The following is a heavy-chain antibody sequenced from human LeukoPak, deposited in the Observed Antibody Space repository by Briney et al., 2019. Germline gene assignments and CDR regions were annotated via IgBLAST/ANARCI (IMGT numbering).Heavy chain of an antibody. CDR3: ARATKSTYYDFWSGYVEWFDP. CDR2: IYYSGST. D-gene: IGHD3-3*01. V-gene: IGHV4-59*01. CDR1: GGSISSYY. Sequence: SETLSLTCTVSGGSISSYYWSWIRQPPGKGLEWIGYIYYSGSTNYNPSLKSRVTISVDTSKNQFSLKLSSVTAADTAVYYCARATKSTYYDFWSGYVEWFDPWGQGTQVTVSS. J-gene: IGHJ5*02.